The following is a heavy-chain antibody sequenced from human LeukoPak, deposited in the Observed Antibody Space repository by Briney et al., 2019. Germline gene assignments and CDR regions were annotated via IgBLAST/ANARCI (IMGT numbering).Heavy chain of an antibody. CDR1: GGSFSAYY. V-gene: IGHV4-34*01. CDR3: ARGIVVVAATSGKVAPPYFDY. D-gene: IGHD2-15*01. Sequence: SETLSLTCAVYGGSFSAYYWSWIRQPPGKGLERIGEINHSGSTNYNPSLKSRVTISVDTSKNQFSLKLSSMTAADTAVYYCARGIVVVAATSGKVAPPYFDYWGQGTLVTVSS. J-gene: IGHJ4*02. CDR2: INHSGST.